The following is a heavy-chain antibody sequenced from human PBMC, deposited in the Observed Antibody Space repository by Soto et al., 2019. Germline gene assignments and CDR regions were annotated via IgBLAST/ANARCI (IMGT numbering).Heavy chain of an antibody. CDR3: AKPSQGYYGSGCYFDY. J-gene: IGHJ4*02. Sequence: PGGSLRLSCAASGFTFDDYAMHWVRQAPGKGLEWVSGISWNSGSIGYADSVKGRFTISRDNAKNSLYLQRSSLRAEDTALYYCAKPSQGYYGSGCYFDYWGQGTLVTVSS. CDR1: GFTFDDYA. CDR2: ISWNSGSI. D-gene: IGHD3-10*01. V-gene: IGHV3-9*01.